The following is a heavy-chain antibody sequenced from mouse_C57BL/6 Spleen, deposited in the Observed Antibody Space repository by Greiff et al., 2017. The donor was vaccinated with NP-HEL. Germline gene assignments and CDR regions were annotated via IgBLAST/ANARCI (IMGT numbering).Heavy chain of an antibody. Sequence: QVQLQQSGPELVKPGASVKISCKASGYSFTSYYIHWVKQRPGQGLEWIGWIYPGSGNTKYNEKFKGKATLTADTSSSTAYMQLSSLTSEDSAVYYCARSGSNHYFDYWGQGTTLTVSS. J-gene: IGHJ2*01. CDR3: ARSGSNHYFDY. D-gene: IGHD2-5*01. CDR1: GYSFTSYY. V-gene: IGHV1-66*01. CDR2: IYPGSGNT.